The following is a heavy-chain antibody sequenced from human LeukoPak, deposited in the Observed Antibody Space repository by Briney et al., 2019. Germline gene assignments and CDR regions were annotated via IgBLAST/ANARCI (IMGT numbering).Heavy chain of an antibody. J-gene: IGHJ4*02. D-gene: IGHD3-22*01. CDR2: INHSGST. CDR3: ARGLSSRYYYDSSGYYRYYFDY. CDR1: GGSFSGCY. V-gene: IGHV4-34*01. Sequence: SETLALTCAVYGGSFSGCYWSWIRQPPGKGLEWIGEINHSGSTNYNPSLKSRVTISVDTSKNQFSLRLSSVTAADTAVYYCARGLSSRYYYDSSGYYRYYFDYWGQGTLVTVSS.